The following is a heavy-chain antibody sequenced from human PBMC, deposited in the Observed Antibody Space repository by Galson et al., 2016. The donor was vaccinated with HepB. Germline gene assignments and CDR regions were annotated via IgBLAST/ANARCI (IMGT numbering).Heavy chain of an antibody. V-gene: IGHV3-23*01. J-gene: IGHJ5*02. CDR1: GFTFSSYA. CDR2: IGGSGGRT. CDR3: GRDVGP. Sequence: SLRLSCAASGFTFSSYAMTWVRQPPGKGLEWVSTIGGSGGRTYYADSVKGRFTISRDSSKTTLFLQMNSLRVEDTAVYYCGRDVGPWGPGTLVTVSS.